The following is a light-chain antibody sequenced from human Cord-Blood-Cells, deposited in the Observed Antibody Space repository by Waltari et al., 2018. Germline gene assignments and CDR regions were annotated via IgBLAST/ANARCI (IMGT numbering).Light chain of an antibody. CDR3: CSYAGSSTFV. V-gene: IGLV2-23*02. J-gene: IGLJ1*01. CDR1: SSDVGSSNL. Sequence: QSALTQPASVSGSPGQSITISCTGTSSDVGSSNLVSWYQQHPGKAPKLMSYEVSKRPSGVSNRFSGSKSGNTASLTISGLQAEDEADYYCCSYAGSSTFVFGTGTKVTVL. CDR2: EVS.